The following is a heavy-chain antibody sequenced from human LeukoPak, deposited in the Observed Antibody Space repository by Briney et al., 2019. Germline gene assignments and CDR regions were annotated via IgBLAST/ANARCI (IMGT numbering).Heavy chain of an antibody. D-gene: IGHD3-10*01. J-gene: IGHJ6*02. CDR2: IYYSGST. CDR1: GGSISSGDYY. V-gene: IGHV4-30-4*01. Sequence: SQTLSLTCTVSGGSISSGDYYWSWIRQPPGKGLEWIGYIYYSGSTYYNPSLKSRVTISVDTSKNQFSLKLSSVTAADTAVYYCARVGGSNYYYYGMDVWGQGTTVTVSS. CDR3: ARVGGSNYYYYGMDV.